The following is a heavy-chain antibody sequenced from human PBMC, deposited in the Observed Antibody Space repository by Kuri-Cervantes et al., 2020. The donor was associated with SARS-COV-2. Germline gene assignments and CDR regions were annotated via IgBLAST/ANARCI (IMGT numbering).Heavy chain of an antibody. CDR3: ARGLSKRITIFGVVITGSYYGMDV. D-gene: IGHD3-3*01. Sequence: SETLSLTCAVYGGSFSGYYWSWIRQPPGKGLEWIGEINHSGSTNYDPSLKSRVTISVDTSKNQFSLKLSSVTAADTAVYYCARGLSKRITIFGVVITGSYYGMDVWGQGTTVTVSS. V-gene: IGHV4-34*01. CDR1: GGSFSGYY. CDR2: INHSGST. J-gene: IGHJ6*02.